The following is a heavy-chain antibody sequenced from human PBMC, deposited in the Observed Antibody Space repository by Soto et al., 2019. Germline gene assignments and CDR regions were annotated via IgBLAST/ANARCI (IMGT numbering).Heavy chain of an antibody. D-gene: IGHD2-2*01. J-gene: IGHJ4*02. CDR2: IDWDDDK. CDR3: ARTRDGYCTSTNCSPFFDY. Sequence: GSGPTLVNPTQTLTLTCTLSGFSLITSGVRVSWIRQPPGKALEWLARIDWDDDKFYCTSLKTRLTISKDTSKNQVVLTMTNMDPVDTATYYCARTRDGYCTSTNCSPFFDYWGQGTPVTVSS. V-gene: IGHV2-70*04. CDR1: GFSLITSGVR.